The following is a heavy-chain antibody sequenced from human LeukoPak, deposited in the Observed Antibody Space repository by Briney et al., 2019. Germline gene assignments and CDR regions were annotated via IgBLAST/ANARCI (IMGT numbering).Heavy chain of an antibody. CDR3: AKPKLGYNWNLPTSFDI. CDR2: ISWNSGSI. Sequence: GRSPRVSRAASGFTSEAYVMHSGRHAPEEGLERVSGISWNSGSIGYADSVKGRFTISRDNAKNSLYLQMNSLRAEDMALYYCAKPKLGYNWNLPTSFDIWGQGTMVTVSS. V-gene: IGHV3-9*02. D-gene: IGHD1-20*01. J-gene: IGHJ3*02. CDR1: GFTSEAYV.